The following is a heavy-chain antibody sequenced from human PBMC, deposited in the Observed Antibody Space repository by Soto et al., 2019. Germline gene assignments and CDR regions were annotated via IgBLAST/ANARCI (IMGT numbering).Heavy chain of an antibody. Sequence: EVQLVESGGGLVQPGGSLRLSCAASGFTFSSYWMAWVRQAPGKGLEWVANIKQDGSEKYYVDSVKGRFTISRDNAKNSLYLQLNSLRAEDTAVYYCARGGYYYYMDVWGKGTTVTVSS. J-gene: IGHJ6*03. CDR1: GFTFSSYW. CDR2: IKQDGSEK. V-gene: IGHV3-7*01. CDR3: ARGGYYYYMDV.